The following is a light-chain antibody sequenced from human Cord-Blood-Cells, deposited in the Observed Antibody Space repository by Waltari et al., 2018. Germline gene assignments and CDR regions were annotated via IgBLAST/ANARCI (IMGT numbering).Light chain of an antibody. CDR3: NSRDSSGNHYV. CDR1: SLRSYY. Sequence: SSELTQDPAVSVALGQTVRSTCQGDSLRSYYASWYQQKPGQAPVLVLYGKNNRPSGNPDRFSGSSSGNTASLTITGAQAEDEADYYCNSRDSSGNHYVFGTGTKVTVL. V-gene: IGLV3-19*01. CDR2: GKN. J-gene: IGLJ1*01.